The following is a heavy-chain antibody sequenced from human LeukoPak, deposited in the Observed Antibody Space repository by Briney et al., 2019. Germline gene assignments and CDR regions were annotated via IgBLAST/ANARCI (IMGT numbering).Heavy chain of an antibody. CDR3: ARAKYDILYYFDY. D-gene: IGHD3-9*01. V-gene: IGHV3-11*04. Sequence: PGGSLRLSCAASGFTFSDYYMSWIRQAPGKGLEWVSYISSSGSTIYYADSVKGRFTISRDNAKNSLYLQMNSLRAEDTAVYYCARAKYDILYYFDYWGQGTLVTVSS. CDR1: GFTFSDYY. CDR2: ISSSGSTI. J-gene: IGHJ4*02.